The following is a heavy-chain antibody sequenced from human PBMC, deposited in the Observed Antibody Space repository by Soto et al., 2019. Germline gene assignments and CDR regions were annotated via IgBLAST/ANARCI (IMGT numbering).Heavy chain of an antibody. D-gene: IGHD1-1*01. CDR1: GFTFSSSG. J-gene: IGHJ5*02. CDR2: IVVGSGNT. V-gene: IGHV1-58*02. Sequence: GASVKVSCKASGFTFSSSGIHWVRQARGQRLEWIGWIVVGSGNTNYAQKFQERVTITRDVSTPTAYMELSPLSSEDTALYYCAAHWPPTAPFNGFSPWG. CDR3: AAHWPPTAPFNGFSP.